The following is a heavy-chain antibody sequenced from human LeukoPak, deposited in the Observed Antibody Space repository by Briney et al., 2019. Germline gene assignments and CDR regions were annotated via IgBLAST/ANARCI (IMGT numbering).Heavy chain of an antibody. J-gene: IGHJ5*02. CDR3: ARTPVAATRGGWFDP. D-gene: IGHD2-15*01. CDR2: IYYSGST. V-gene: IGHV4-39*07. CDR1: GGSISSSSYY. Sequence: PSETLSLTCTVSGGSISSSSYYWGWIRQPPGKGLEWIGSIYYSGSTYYNPSLKSRVTISVDTSKNQFSLKLSSVTAADTAVYYCARTPVAATRGGWFDPWGQGTLVTVSS.